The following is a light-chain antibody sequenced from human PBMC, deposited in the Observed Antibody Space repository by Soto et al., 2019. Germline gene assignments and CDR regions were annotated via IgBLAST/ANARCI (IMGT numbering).Light chain of an antibody. J-gene: IGLJ2*01. CDR2: KDS. Sequence: SYELTQPPSVSVSPGQTARITCSGDALPKQYAYWYQQRPGQAPVMVIYKDSERPSGIPERFSDSSSGTTVTLTISGVQAEDEADYYCQSADSSGAYPVVFGGGTKLTVL. CDR3: QSADSSGAYPVV. CDR1: ALPKQY. V-gene: IGLV3-25*03.